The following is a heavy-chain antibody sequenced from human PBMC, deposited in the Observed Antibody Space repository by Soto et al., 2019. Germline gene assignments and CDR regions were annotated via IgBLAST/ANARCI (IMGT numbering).Heavy chain of an antibody. CDR3: GRGPPLPTGRLVY. D-gene: IGHD1-1*01. CDR1: GFTFITYG. V-gene: IGHV1-18*01. J-gene: IGHJ4*02. Sequence: QVQLVQSGAEVKRPGASVRVSCKASGFTFITYGINWVRQAPGQGLEWMGWISPYNGNTNYAQQFQGRVTMTTDTSTRTAYMELRSLRSDATAVSCCGRGPPLPTGRLVYWGPGTLVTVSS. CDR2: ISPYNGNT.